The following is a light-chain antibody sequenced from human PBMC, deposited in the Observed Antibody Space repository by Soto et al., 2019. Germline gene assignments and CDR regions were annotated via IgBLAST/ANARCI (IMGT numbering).Light chain of an antibody. J-gene: IGKJ4*01. CDR3: QQSYNTPLT. V-gene: IGKV1-39*01. CDR1: QSISNY. CDR2: GVS. Sequence: DIQMTQSPSSLSASVGDRVTITCRASQSISNYLNWFQQQPGKAPKLLIYGVSSLQSGVPSRFSGSGSGTDFTLTISSLQPEDFATYYCQQSYNTPLTFGGGTKVEIE.